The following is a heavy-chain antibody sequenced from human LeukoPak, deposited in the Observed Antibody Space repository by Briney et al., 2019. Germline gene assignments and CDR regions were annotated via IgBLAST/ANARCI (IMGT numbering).Heavy chain of an antibody. V-gene: IGHV4-4*07. D-gene: IGHD3-22*01. Sequence: SETLSLTCTVSGDSISDYCWTWLRQTAGKGLEWIGHIYGDGNTNYSPSLRSRVTLSIDTSTNHFSLKLNSVTAADTAVYYCARGALDSSDFYYFDYWGQGTLVTVSS. CDR2: IYGDGNT. J-gene: IGHJ4*02. CDR1: GDSISDYC. CDR3: ARGALDSSDFYYFDY.